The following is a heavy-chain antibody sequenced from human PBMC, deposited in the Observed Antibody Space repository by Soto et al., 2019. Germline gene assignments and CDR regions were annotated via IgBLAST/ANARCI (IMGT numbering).Heavy chain of an antibody. CDR1: GGSINSYY. CDR3: ARVGSKYYTYFDY. CDR2: IYYTGST. Sequence: SETLSLTCTVSGGSINSYYWSWIRQPPGKGLEWIGYIYYTGSTSYNPSLKSRVTVSVDTSKNRFSLKLTSVTAADTAVYYCARVGSKYYTYFDYWGQGALVTVYS. J-gene: IGHJ4*02. V-gene: IGHV4-59*01. D-gene: IGHD2-2*02.